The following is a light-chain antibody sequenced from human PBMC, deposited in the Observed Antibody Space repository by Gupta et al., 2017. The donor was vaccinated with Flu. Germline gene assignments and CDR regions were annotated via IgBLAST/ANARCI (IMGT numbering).Light chain of an antibody. CDR1: YNSGYNV. J-gene: IGLJ2*01. Sequence: YNSGYNVVSWYQHLPRTAPKVLIYENDQRPSGVPARFSGSRAGTSATLGITGLQTGDEAVYYCVAWDTSLSAGVFGGGTKVTVL. V-gene: IGLV1-51*02. CDR2: END. CDR3: VAWDTSLSAGV.